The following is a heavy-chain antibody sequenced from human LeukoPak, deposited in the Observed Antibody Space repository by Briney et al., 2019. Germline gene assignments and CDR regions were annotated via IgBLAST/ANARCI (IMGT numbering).Heavy chain of an antibody. V-gene: IGHV4-59*01. CDR1: GGSISSYY. D-gene: IGHD3-3*01. J-gene: IGHJ4*02. Sequence: SETLSLTCTASGGSISSYYWSWIRQPPGKGLEWIGYIYYSGSTNYNPSLKSRVTISVDTSKNQFSLKLSSVTAADTAVYYCARGVDHDFWSGYYSYFDYWGQGTLVTVSS. CDR2: IYYSGST. CDR3: ARGVDHDFWSGYYSYFDY.